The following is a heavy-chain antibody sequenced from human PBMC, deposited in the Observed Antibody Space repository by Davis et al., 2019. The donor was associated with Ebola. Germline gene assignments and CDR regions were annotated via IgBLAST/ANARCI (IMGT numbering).Heavy chain of an antibody. J-gene: IGHJ5*02. CDR1: GFSFSSYW. Sequence: GGSLRLSCAASGFSFSSYWMSWVRQAPGKGPEWVANIKSDESEKFYVDSVKGRFTISRDNVKNSLYLQMNSLRAEDTAVYYCARLSLYNSGGGGFDPWGQGTLVTVSS. CDR3: ARLSLYNSGGGGFDP. D-gene: IGHD6-19*01. CDR2: IKSDESEK. V-gene: IGHV3-7*03.